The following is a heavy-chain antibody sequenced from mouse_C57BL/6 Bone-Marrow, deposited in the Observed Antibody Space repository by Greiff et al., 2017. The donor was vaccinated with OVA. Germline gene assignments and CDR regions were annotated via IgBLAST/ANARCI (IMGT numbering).Heavy chain of an antibody. V-gene: IGHV1-69*01. CDR1: GYTFTSYW. Sequence: QVQLQQPGAELVMPGASVKLSCKASGYTFTSYWMHWVKQRPGQGLEWIGEIDPSDSYTNYNQKFTGKSTLTVDKSSSTAYMQLSSLTSEDSEVYYCARDYYGSSPWWGQGTTLTVSS. CDR2: IDPSDSYT. J-gene: IGHJ2*01. D-gene: IGHD1-1*01. CDR3: ARDYYGSSPW.